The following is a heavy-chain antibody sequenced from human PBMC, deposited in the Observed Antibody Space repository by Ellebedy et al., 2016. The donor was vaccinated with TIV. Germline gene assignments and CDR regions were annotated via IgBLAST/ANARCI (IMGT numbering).Heavy chain of an antibody. Sequence: AASVTVSCKPSGYTLTSYAMHSVRQAPGQRLEWMGWINAGNGNTKYSQKFQGRVTITRDTSASTAYMELSSLRSEDTAVYYCARHYYGSGSYWWAFDYWGQGTLVTVSS. J-gene: IGHJ4*02. V-gene: IGHV1-3*01. D-gene: IGHD3-10*01. CDR2: INAGNGNT. CDR1: GYTLTSYA. CDR3: ARHYYGSGSYWWAFDY.